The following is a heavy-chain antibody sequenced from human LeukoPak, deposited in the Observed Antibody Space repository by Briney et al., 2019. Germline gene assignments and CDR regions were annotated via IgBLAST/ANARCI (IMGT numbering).Heavy chain of an antibody. V-gene: IGHV1-2*06. D-gene: IGHD3-3*01. J-gene: IGHJ5*02. Sequence: GASVKVSCKASGYTFTGYYMHWVRQAPGQGLEWMGRINPNSGGTNYAQKFQGRVTMTRDTSISTAYMELSRLRPDDTAVYYCARAVGVVKTLGWFDPWGQGTLVTVSS. CDR3: ARAVGVVKTLGWFDP. CDR2: INPNSGGT. CDR1: GYTFTGYY.